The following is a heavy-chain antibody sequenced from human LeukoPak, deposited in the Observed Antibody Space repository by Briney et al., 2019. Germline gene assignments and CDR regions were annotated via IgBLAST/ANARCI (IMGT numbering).Heavy chain of an antibody. V-gene: IGHV3-9*01. CDR1: GFTFDDYA. J-gene: IGHJ4*02. CDR2: ISWNSGSI. D-gene: IGHD3-22*01. CDR3: AKDLGDYYDSSGYIKGFDY. Sequence: GGSLRLSCAASGFTFDDYAMHWVRQAPGKGLEWVSGISWNSGSIGYADSVKGRFTISRDNAKNSLYLQMNSLRAEDTALYYCAKDLGDYYDSSGYIKGFDYWGQGTLVTVSS.